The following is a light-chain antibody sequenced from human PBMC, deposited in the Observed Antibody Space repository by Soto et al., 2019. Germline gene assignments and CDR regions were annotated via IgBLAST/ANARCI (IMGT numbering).Light chain of an antibody. CDR1: QSITSSF. J-gene: IGKJ5*01. CDR2: GAS. Sequence: EIVLTQSPGILSLSPGERASLSCGASQSITSSFLAWYQQKPGQAPRLLIYGASGRATGIPARLSGSGSGTDFTLTISSLEPEDFAVYHCQQRSNWFLTSGQGTRLEIK. V-gene: IGKV3D-20*02. CDR3: QQRSNWFLT.